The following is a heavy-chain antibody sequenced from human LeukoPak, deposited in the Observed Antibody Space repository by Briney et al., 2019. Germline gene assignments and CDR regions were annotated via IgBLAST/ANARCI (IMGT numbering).Heavy chain of an antibody. V-gene: IGHV4-59*08. Sequence: PSETLSLTCTVSGGSISSYYWNWIRQSPGKGLEWIGYIYYSGNTNYNPSLKSRVTISVDTSNNHFSLRLSSVTAADTAVYYCARHHREWFSFDYWGQGTLVTVSS. CDR3: ARHHREWFSFDY. D-gene: IGHD3-3*01. CDR2: IYYSGNT. CDR1: GGSISSYY. J-gene: IGHJ4*02.